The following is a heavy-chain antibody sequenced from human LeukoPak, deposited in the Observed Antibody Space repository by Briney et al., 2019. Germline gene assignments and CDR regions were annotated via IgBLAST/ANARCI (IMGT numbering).Heavy chain of an antibody. V-gene: IGHV4-39*07. CDR3: ARLDCGGDCYKD. CDR2: INHSGST. Sequence: SETLSLTCTVSGGSIRSSYYYWSWIRQPPGKGLEWIGEINHSGSTNYNPSLKSRVTISVDTSKNQFSLKLSSVTAADTAVYYCARLDCGGDCYKDWGQGTLVTVSS. D-gene: IGHD2-21*02. CDR1: GGSIRSSYYY. J-gene: IGHJ4*02.